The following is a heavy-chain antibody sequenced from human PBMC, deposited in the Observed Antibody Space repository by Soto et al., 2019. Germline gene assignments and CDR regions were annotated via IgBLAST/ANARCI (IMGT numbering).Heavy chain of an antibody. V-gene: IGHV1-69*13. J-gene: IGHJ6*02. D-gene: IGHD5-12*01. CDR2: IIPIFGTA. CDR3: VYSGYGWDHWGYYYYGMDV. CDR1: GGTFSSYA. Sequence: SVKVSCKASGGTFSSYAISWVRQAPGQGLEWMGGIIPIFGTANYAQKFQGRVTITADESTSTAYMELSSLRSEDTAVYYCVYSGYGWDHWGYYYYGMDVWGQGTTVTVSS.